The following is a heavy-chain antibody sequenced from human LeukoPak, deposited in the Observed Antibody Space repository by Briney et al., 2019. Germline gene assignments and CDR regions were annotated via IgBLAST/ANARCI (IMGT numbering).Heavy chain of an antibody. Sequence: SETLSLTCTVSGDSISSYYWSWIRQLPGKGLEWIAYIYSSGSTHHNPSLKSRVATSVDTSKNQLSLKLNSVTAADAAVYYCARAGQAYSFDHWGQGTLVTVSS. CDR3: ARAGQAYSFDH. J-gene: IGHJ4*02. D-gene: IGHD4-11*01. CDR2: IYSSGST. CDR1: GDSISSYY. V-gene: IGHV4-59*01.